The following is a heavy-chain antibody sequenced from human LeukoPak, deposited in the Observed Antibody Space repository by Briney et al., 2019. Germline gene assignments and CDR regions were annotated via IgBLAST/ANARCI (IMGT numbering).Heavy chain of an antibody. CDR3: ARDPMPRSGSSGGGWFDP. CDR1: GYTFTGYY. D-gene: IGHD1-26*01. CDR2: INPNSGGT. Sequence: ASVKVSCKASGYTFTGYYMHWVRQAPGQGLEWMGWINPNSGGTNYAQKFQGRVTMTRDTSISTAYMELSRLRSDDTAVYYCARDPMPRSGSSGGGWFDPWGQGTLVTVSS. V-gene: IGHV1-2*02. J-gene: IGHJ5*02.